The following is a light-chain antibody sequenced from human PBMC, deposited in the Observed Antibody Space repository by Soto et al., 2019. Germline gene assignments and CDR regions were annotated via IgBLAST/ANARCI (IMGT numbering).Light chain of an antibody. Sequence: EIVMTQSPATLSVSPGERATLSCRASQSVNSNLAWYQQRPGQAPRLLIHGASTRAPGIPAGFSGSGSGTEFTLTIRSLQSEDFAVYDCQLFYVWPWTFGQGTRVQI. V-gene: IGKV3-15*01. CDR2: GAS. J-gene: IGKJ1*01. CDR3: QLFYVWPWT. CDR1: QSVNSN.